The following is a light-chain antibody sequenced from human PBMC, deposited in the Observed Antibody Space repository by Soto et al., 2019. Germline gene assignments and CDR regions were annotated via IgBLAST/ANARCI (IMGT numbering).Light chain of an antibody. CDR3: QQRSNWPPLT. CDR2: DAS. V-gene: IGKV3-11*01. CDR1: QSVSRY. Sequence: EIVLTQSPATLSLSPGERATLSCRASQSVSRYLAWYQQKPGQAPRLLIYDASNRATGIPARSSGSGSGTDFTLTISSLEPEDFAVYYCQQRSNWPPLTFGGGTKVEIK. J-gene: IGKJ4*01.